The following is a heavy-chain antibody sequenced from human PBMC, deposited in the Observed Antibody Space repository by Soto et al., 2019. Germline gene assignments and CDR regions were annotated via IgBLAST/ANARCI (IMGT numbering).Heavy chain of an antibody. V-gene: IGHV4-61*08. CDR1: GGSVGTGAYY. D-gene: IGHD5-12*01. Sequence: SETLSLTCRVSGGSVGTGAYYWSWIRQPPGKGLEWIGYTLYSGSPNYNPSLQSLQSRVTISVDTSRNQFSLRLTSVTAADTALYYCARHDYSHRTFDIWGQGTLVTVSS. CDR3: ARHDYSHRTFDI. J-gene: IGHJ3*02. CDR2: TLYSGSP.